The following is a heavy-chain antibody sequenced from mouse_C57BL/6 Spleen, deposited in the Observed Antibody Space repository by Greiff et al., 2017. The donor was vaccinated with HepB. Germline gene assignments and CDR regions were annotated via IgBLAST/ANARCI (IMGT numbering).Heavy chain of an antibody. J-gene: IGHJ4*01. CDR3: ARGDYGYGGYAMDY. CDR1: GYSFTGYY. CDR2: INPSTGGT. Sequence: EVQLQQSGPELVKPGASVKISCKASGYSFTGYYMNWVKQSPEKSLEWIGEINPSTGGTTYNQKFKAKATLTGDKSSSTAYMQLKSLTSEDSAVYYCARGDYGYGGYAMDYWGQGTSVTVSS. D-gene: IGHD2-2*01. V-gene: IGHV1-42*01.